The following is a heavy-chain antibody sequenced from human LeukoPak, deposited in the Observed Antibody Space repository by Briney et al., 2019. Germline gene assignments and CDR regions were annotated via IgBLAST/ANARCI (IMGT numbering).Heavy chain of an antibody. J-gene: IGHJ4*02. CDR2: ISSSTTTI. V-gene: IGHV3-48*01. D-gene: IGHD6-6*01. Sequence: LAGGSLRLSCAASGFTFSSFSMNWVRRAPGKGLEWVSYISSSTTTIYYADSVKGRFTISRDNAKNSIYLQMNSLRGEDRAFYYXXXXYRGXXXASXHFDYWXQGTLVTVSS. CDR1: GFTFSSFS. CDR3: XXXYRGXXXASXHFDY.